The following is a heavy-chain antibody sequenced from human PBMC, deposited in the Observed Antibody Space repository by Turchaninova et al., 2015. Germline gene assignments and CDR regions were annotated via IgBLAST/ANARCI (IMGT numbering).Heavy chain of an antibody. D-gene: IGHD2-15*01. J-gene: IGHJ4*02. V-gene: IGHV4-34*02. Sequence: QVQLQQWGAGLLKPSETLSLTCAVYGGSFSVNYWRWLRQPPGKGLQWIGEINHGGSTKYNPSLKNRVTISVDTSKNQFSLKVNSVTAADTAVYYCAVVVSATRYPGYFDYWGQGALVTVSS. CDR2: INHGGST. CDR1: GGSFSVNY. CDR3: AVVVSATRYPGYFDY.